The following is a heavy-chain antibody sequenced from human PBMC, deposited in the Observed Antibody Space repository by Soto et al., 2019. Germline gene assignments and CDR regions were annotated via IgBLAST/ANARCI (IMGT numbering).Heavy chain of an antibody. CDR1: GFTFSSYW. D-gene: IGHD1-26*01. CDR3: XXXXXXRYHYYYY. J-gene: IGHJ6*01. CDR2: INSDGSST. V-gene: IGHV3-74*01. Sequence: EVQLVESGGGLVQPGGSLRLSCAASGFTFSSYWMHWVRQSPGKGLVWVSRINSDGSSTSYADSVKGRFTISRDNAKNTLYLQMNXXXAEXXXXXXXXXXXXXRYHYYYY.